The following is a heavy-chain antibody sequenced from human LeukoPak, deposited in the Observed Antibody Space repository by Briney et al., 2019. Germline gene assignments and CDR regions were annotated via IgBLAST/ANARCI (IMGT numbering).Heavy chain of an antibody. D-gene: IGHD3-10*01. CDR1: GYTFTSYG. CDR3: ARDGRSYYYGSGSS. Sequence: ASVRVSCKASGYTFTSYGISWVRQAPGQGLEWMGWISAYNGNTNYAQKLQGRVTMTTDTSTSTAYMELRSLRSDDTAVYYCARDGRSYYYGSGSSWGQGTLVTVSS. J-gene: IGHJ5*02. V-gene: IGHV1-18*01. CDR2: ISAYNGNT.